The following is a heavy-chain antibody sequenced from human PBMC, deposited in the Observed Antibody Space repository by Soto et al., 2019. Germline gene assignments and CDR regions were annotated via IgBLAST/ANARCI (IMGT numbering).Heavy chain of an antibody. CDR3: ARGLSLYYDFWSGSHNWVDFDH. V-gene: IGHV6-1*01. CDR1: GDSISSNSAA. D-gene: IGHD3-3*01. CDR2: TYYRSKWYN. Sequence: KQSQTLSLTCAISGDSISSNSAAWNWIRRSPSRGLEWLGRTYYRSKWYNAYAVSVKSRITINPDTSKNQFSLHLNSVTPEDTAVYYCARGLSLYYDFWSGSHNWVDFDHWGQGTLVTVSS. J-gene: IGHJ4*02.